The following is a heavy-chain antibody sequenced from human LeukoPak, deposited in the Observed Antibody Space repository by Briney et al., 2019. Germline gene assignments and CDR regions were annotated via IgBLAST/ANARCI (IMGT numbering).Heavy chain of an antibody. Sequence: GGSLRLSCAASGFTFSSYGMHWVRQAPGKGLEWVAFIRYDGSNKYYADSVKGRFTISRDNSKNTLYLQMNSLRAEDTAVYYCARNLYDYSAVYFDYWGQGTLVTVSS. CDR3: ARNLYDYSAVYFDY. CDR2: IRYDGSNK. V-gene: IGHV3-30*02. J-gene: IGHJ4*02. D-gene: IGHD5-12*01. CDR1: GFTFSSYG.